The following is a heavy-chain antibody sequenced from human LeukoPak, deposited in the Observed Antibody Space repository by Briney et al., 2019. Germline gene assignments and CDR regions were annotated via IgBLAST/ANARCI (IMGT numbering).Heavy chain of an antibody. CDR2: INHSGST. J-gene: IGHJ4*02. D-gene: IGHD3-22*01. Sequence: PSETLSLTCAVYGGSFSGYYWSWIRQPPGKGLEWIGEINHSGSTNYNPSLKSRVTISVDTSKNQFSLKLSSVTAADTAVYYCARGGGYYYDSLDYWGQGTLVTVSS. CDR3: ARGGGYYYDSLDY. CDR1: GGSFSGYY. V-gene: IGHV4-34*01.